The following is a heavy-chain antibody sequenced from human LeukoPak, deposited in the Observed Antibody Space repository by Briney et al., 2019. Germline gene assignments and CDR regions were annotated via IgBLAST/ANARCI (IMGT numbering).Heavy chain of an antibody. Sequence: GASVKVSCKASGGTFSSYAISWVRQAPGQGLEWMGGIIPIFGTANYAQKFQGRVTITADESTSTAYMELSSLRSEDTAVYYCARCGLVPGLRYYYYGMDVRGQGTTVTVSS. CDR1: GGTFSSYA. J-gene: IGHJ6*02. CDR2: IIPIFGTA. D-gene: IGHD6-19*01. V-gene: IGHV1-69*13. CDR3: ARCGLVPGLRYYYYGMDV.